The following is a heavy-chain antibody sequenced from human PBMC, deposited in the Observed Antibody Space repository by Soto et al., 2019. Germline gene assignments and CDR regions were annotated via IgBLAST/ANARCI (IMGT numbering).Heavy chain of an antibody. J-gene: IGHJ6*02. Sequence: PGGSLRLSCAASGFTFSSYGMHWVRQAPGKGLEWVAVISYDGSNKYYADSVKGRFTISRDNSKNTLYLQMNSLRAEDTAVYYCAKGGYCISTSCSSSYYGMDVWGQGTTVTVSS. CDR2: ISYDGSNK. CDR3: AKGGYCISTSCSSSYYGMDV. D-gene: IGHD2-2*03. V-gene: IGHV3-30*18. CDR1: GFTFSSYG.